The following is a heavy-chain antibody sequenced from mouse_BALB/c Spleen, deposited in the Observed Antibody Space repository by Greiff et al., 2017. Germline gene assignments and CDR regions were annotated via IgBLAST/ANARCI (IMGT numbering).Heavy chain of an antibody. V-gene: IGHV6-6*02. CDR1: GFTFSNYW. CDR2: IRLKSNNYAT. CDR3: TRDDGEGFDY. Sequence: EVQLQQSGGGLVQPGGSMKLSCVASGFTFSNYWMNWVRQSPEKGLEWVAEIRLKSNNYATHYAESVKGRFTISRDDSNSSVYLQMNNLRAEDTGMYYCTRDDGEGFDYWGQGTTLTVSA. J-gene: IGHJ2*01. D-gene: IGHD2-3*01.